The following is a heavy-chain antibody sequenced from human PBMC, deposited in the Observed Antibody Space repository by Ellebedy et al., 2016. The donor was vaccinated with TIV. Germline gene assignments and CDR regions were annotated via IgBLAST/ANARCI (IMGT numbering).Heavy chain of an antibody. V-gene: IGHV1-2*02. D-gene: IGHD2-8*01. CDR3: ARLVSVDAQHFDY. J-gene: IGHJ4*02. CDR2: INPNSGDT. CDR1: GYTFTGHY. Sequence: AASVKVSCKASGYTFTGHYMHWVRQAPGQGLEWVGRINPNSGDTSFAQKFQGRVTLTRDTSISTAYMYLSGLRSDDTAVYFCARLVSVDAQHFDYWGQGTLVTVSS.